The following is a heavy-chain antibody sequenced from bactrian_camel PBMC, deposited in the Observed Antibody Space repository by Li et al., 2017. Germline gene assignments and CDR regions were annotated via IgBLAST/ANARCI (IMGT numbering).Heavy chain of an antibody. V-gene: IGHV3S53*01. J-gene: IGHJ4*01. CDR1: GFTFGAYF. CDR2: IDMDGST. Sequence: VQLVESGGGSVQTGGSLRLSCVASGFTFGAYFCMGWFRQAPGKEREGVAAIDMDGSTSYADSVKGRATISRDNAKNTMYLQLNALKTEDTDIYYCTSPKVPWTHNWGQGTQVTVS. CDR3: TSPKVPWTHN.